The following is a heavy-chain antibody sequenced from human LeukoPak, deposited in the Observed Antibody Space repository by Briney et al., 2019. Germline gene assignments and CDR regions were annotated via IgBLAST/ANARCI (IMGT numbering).Heavy chain of an antibody. Sequence: PSETLSLTCTVSGGSISSHNWNWIRQPQGKGLEWIGDIYNSGSPNYNPSPKSRVTISVDTSKNQFSLKLSSVTAADTAVYYCARVDSSGYYTFFDYWGQGTLVTVSS. CDR2: IYNSGSP. CDR1: GGSISSHN. J-gene: IGHJ4*02. V-gene: IGHV4-59*11. CDR3: ARVDSSGYYTFFDY. D-gene: IGHD3-22*01.